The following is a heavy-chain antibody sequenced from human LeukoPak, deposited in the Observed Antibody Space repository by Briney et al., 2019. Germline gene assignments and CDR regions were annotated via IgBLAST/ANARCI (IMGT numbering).Heavy chain of an antibody. J-gene: IGHJ6*02. CDR2: INPNSGGT. V-gene: IGHV1-2*02. CDR1: GYTFTRYY. Sequence: ASVKVSCKASGYTFTRYYMHWVRQAPGQGLEWMGWINPNSGGTNYAQKFQGRVTMTRNTSISTAYMELSRLRSDDTAVYYCARDLGRITMVRGVIGGMDVWGQGTTVTVSS. CDR3: ARDLGRITMVRGVIGGMDV. D-gene: IGHD3-10*01.